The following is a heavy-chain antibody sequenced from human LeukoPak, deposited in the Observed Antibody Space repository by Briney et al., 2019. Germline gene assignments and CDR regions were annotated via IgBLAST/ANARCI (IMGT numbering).Heavy chain of an antibody. J-gene: IGHJ3*01. CDR3: AREAGYYFDSGTYRDAFDV. D-gene: IGHD3-10*01. CDR2: TYYRGKT. CDR1: GGSMSSSTSY. V-gene: IGHV4-39*01. Sequence: PSETLSLTCSVSGGSMSSSTSYWGWIRQPPGKGLEWIGSTYYRGKTYYSPSLKGRVTISEDTSKNQFSLKLSSVTAADTAMYYCAREAGYYFDSGTYRDAFDVWGQGTMVTVSS.